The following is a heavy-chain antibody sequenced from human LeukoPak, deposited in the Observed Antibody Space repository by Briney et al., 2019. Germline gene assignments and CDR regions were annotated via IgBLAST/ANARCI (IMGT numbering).Heavy chain of an antibody. J-gene: IGHJ2*01. CDR3: ARGLYGDYWDWYFDL. CDR2: MNPNSGNT. Sequence: GASVKVSCKASGYTFTSYYMHWVRQAPGQGLEWMGWMNPNSGNTGYAQKFQGRVTITRNTSISTAYMELSSLRSEDTAVYYCARGLYGDYWDWYFDLWGRGTLATVSS. V-gene: IGHV1-8*03. CDR1: GYTFTSYY. D-gene: IGHD4-17*01.